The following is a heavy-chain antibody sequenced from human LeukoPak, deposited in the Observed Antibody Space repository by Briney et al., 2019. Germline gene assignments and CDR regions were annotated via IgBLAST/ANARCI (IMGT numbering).Heavy chain of an antibody. CDR1: GFTFSSYA. D-gene: IGHD6-19*01. Sequence: GGSLRLSCAASGFTFSSYAMHWVRQAPGKGLEWVAVISYDGSNKYYADSVKARFTISRDNSKNTLYLQMNSLRAEDTAVYYCARVRSGWYGETGAFDIWGQGTMVTVSS. J-gene: IGHJ3*02. CDR2: ISYDGSNK. CDR3: ARVRSGWYGETGAFDI. V-gene: IGHV3-30*04.